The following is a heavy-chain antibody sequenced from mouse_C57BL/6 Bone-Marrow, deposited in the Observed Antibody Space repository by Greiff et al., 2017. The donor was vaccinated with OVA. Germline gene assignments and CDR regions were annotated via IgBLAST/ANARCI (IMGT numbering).Heavy chain of an antibody. CDR1: GFYIKDDY. CDR2: IDPENGDT. CDR3: TTKDYYGSSYYAMDY. D-gene: IGHD1-1*01. V-gene: IGHV14-4*01. Sequence: VQLQQSGAELVRPGASVTLSCTASGFYIKDDYMHWVKQSPEKSLEWIGEIDPENGDTEYASKFQGKATITADTSSNTAYLQLSSLTSEETAVYYCTTKDYYGSSYYAMDYWGQGTSVTVSS. J-gene: IGHJ4*01.